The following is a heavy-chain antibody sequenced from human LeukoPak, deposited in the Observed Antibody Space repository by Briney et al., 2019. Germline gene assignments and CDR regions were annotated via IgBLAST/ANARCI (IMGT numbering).Heavy chain of an antibody. CDR2: IYYSGST. CDR1: GGSISSVGYY. CDR3: ARLVATVTRYFDY. D-gene: IGHD4-17*01. V-gene: IGHV4-31*03. J-gene: IGHJ4*02. Sequence: PSETLSLTCTVSGGSISSVGYYWNWIRQHPGKDLEWIGYIYYSGSTYYNPSLKSRVTMSVDTSKNQISLKLSSVTAADTAVYYCARLVATVTRYFDYWGQGTLVTVSS.